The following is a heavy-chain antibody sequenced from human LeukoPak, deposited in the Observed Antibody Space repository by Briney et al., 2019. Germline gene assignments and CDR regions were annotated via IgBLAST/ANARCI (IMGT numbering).Heavy chain of an antibody. CDR1: GGSFSGYY. V-gene: IGHV4-34*01. D-gene: IGHD3-22*01. Sequence: KPSQTLSLTCAVYGGSFSGYYWSWIRQPPGKGLEWIGEINHSGSTNYNPSLKSRVTISVDTSKNQFSLKLSSVTAADTAVYYCARGESYYYDSSGYYLAYYGMDVWGQGTTVTVSS. J-gene: IGHJ6*02. CDR2: INHSGST. CDR3: ARGESYYYDSSGYYLAYYGMDV.